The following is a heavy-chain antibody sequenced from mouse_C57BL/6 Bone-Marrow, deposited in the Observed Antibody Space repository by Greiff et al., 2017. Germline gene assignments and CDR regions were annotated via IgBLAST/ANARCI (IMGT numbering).Heavy chain of an antibody. Sequence: EVQGVESGGDLVKPGGSLKLSCAASGFTFSSYGMSWVRQTPDKRLEWVATISSGGSYTYYPDSVKGRFTISRDNAKNTLSLQMSSLRSEDTAMYYYARPYGKGFAYWGQGTLLTVSS. D-gene: IGHD2-1*01. V-gene: IGHV5-6*01. CDR3: ARPYGKGFAY. J-gene: IGHJ3*01. CDR2: ISSGGSYT. CDR1: GFTFSSYG.